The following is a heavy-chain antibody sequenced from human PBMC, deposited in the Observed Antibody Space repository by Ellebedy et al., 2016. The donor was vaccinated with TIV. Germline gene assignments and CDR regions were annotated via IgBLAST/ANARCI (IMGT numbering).Heavy chain of an antibody. CDR1: GFTFSNYD. V-gene: IGHV3-74*01. D-gene: IGHD2-21*02. Sequence: GESLKISCAASGFTFSNYDMSWIRQAPGKGLVWLSRINGDGGFTSHADFVKGRFTISRDNAKNTLYLQMNSLKAEDTAMYYCSTLSDTGYWGHGTLVTVSS. J-gene: IGHJ4*01. CDR2: INGDGGFT. CDR3: STLSDTGY.